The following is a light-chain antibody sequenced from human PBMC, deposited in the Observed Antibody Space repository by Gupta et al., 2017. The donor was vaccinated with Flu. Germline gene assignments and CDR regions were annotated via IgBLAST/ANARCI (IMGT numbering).Light chain of an antibody. J-gene: IGKJ1*01. CDR3: QQEDSYPRT. V-gene: IGKV1-8*01. CDR1: QGISSY. Sequence: PSSLSASTGDRVTITCRASQGISSYLAWYQQKPGKAPKLLIYAASTLQSGVPSRFSGSGSGTDFTLTISCLQSEDFATYYCQQEDSYPRTFGQGTKVEIK. CDR2: AAS.